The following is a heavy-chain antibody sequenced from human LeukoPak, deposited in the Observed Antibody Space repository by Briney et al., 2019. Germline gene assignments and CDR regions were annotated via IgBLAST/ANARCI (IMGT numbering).Heavy chain of an antibody. CDR1: GYSFISYW. D-gene: IGHD2-21*02. V-gene: IGHV5-51*01. CDR2: IYPGDSDT. J-gene: IGHJ4*02. CDR3: ARFLYCGGDCYSGQDY. Sequence: GESLKISCKGSGYSFISYWIGWVRQMPGKGLEWMGIIYPGDSDTRYSPSFQGQVTISADKSISTAYLQWSSLKASDTAMYYCARFLYCGGDCYSGQDYWGQGTLVTVSS.